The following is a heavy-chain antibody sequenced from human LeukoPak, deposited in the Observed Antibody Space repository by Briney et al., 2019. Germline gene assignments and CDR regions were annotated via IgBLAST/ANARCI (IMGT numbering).Heavy chain of an antibody. Sequence: PGGSLRLSCAASGFTFSSYGMHWVRQAPGKGLEWVAVISYDGSNKYYADSVKGRFTISRDNSKNTLFLQMNSLRAEDTAVYYCARDESIAGPTTADYWGQGTLVSVSS. D-gene: IGHD1-26*01. CDR1: GFTFSSYG. V-gene: IGHV3-30*03. CDR3: ARDESIAGPTTADY. CDR2: ISYDGSNK. J-gene: IGHJ4*02.